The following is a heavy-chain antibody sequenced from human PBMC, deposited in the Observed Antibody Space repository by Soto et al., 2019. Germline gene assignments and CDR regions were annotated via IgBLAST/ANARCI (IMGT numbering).Heavy chain of an antibody. CDR1: SDSISSYY. D-gene: IGHD6-13*01. J-gene: IGHJ4*02. V-gene: IGHV4-59*01. CDR3: ARGTSWQLPFDY. CDR2: ISYSGST. Sequence: LSLTCTVSSDSISSYYWSWIRQPPGKRLEWIGYISYSGSTDYNPSLKSRVTISGDTSKNQFSLKVSSVTAADTAVYYCARGTSWQLPFDYWGQGTLVTVSS.